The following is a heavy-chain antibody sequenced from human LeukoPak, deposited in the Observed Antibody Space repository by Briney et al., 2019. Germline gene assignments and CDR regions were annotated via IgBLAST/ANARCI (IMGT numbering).Heavy chain of an antibody. CDR1: GFTFSSYS. CDR2: ISSSSSYI. J-gene: IGHJ4*02. D-gene: IGHD2-15*01. Sequence: PGGSLRLSCAASGFTFSSYSMNWVRQAPGKGLEWVSSISSSSSYIYYADSVKGRFTISRDNAKNSLYLQMNSLRAEDTAVYYCARDFGMGEYCSGGSCHSFGYWGQGTLVTVSS. V-gene: IGHV3-21*01. CDR3: ARDFGMGEYCSGGSCHSFGY.